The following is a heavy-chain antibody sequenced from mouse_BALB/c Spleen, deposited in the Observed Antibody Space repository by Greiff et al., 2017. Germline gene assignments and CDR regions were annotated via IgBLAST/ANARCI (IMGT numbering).Heavy chain of an antibody. J-gene: IGHJ2*01. CDR2: ISSGSSTI. D-gene: IGHD2-14*01. V-gene: IGHV5-17*02. Sequence: EVQLVESGGGLVQPGGSRKLSCAASGFTFSSFGMHWVRQAPEKGLEWVAYISSGSSTIYYADTVKGRFTISRDNPKNTLFLQMTSLRSEDTAMYYCAREGGDRYGEIDYWGQGTTLTVSS. CDR1: GFTFSSFG. CDR3: AREGGDRYGEIDY.